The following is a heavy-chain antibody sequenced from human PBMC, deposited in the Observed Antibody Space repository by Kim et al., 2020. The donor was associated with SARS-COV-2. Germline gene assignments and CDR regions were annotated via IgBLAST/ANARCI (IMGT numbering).Heavy chain of an antibody. D-gene: IGHD6-13*01. V-gene: IGHV3-23*01. J-gene: IGHJ4*02. CDR1: GFTFRSYA. CDR2: IISNGVST. CDR3: AKDLFGGYSCSWRCDY. Sequence: GGSLRLSCAASGFTFRSYAMSWVRQAPGKGLEWVSGIISNGVSTYYADSVKGRFTISRDNSKNTLYLQMNSLRAEDTAVYYCAKDLFGGYSCSWRCDYWGQSTGVTVSS.